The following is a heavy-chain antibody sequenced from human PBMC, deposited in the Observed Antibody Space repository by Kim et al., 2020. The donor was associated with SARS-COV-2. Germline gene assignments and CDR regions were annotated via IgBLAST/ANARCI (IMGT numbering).Heavy chain of an antibody. V-gene: IGHV3-30*04. J-gene: IGHJ4*02. D-gene: IGHD1-26*01. CDR3: ARSEGGNYFDY. Sequence: GALRLSCAASGFTFSSYAMHWVRQAPGKGLEWVAVISYDGSNKYYADSVKGRFTISRDNSKNTLYLQMNSLRAEDTAVYYCARSEGGNYFDYWGQGTLVTVSS. CDR2: ISYDGSNK. CDR1: GFTFSSYA.